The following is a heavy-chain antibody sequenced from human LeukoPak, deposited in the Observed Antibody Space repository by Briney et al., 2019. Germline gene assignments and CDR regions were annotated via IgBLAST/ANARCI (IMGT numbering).Heavy chain of an antibody. CDR2: IYYSGST. J-gene: IGHJ3*02. D-gene: IGHD5-18*01. V-gene: IGHV4-59*01. CDR1: GGSISSYY. Sequence: SETLSLTCTVSGGSISSYYWSWIRQPPGKGLEWIGYIYYSGSTNYNPSLKSRVTISVDTSKNQFSLKLSSVTAADTAVYYCARVSVDTAMVGAFDIWGQGTMVTVSS. CDR3: ARVSVDTAMVGAFDI.